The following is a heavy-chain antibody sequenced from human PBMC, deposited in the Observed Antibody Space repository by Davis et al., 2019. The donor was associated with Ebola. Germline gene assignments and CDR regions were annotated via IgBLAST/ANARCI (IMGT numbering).Heavy chain of an antibody. Sequence: SLKISCAASGFTFDDYGMHWVRQAPGKGLQWVSGISWNSGSIGYADSVKGRFTISRDNAKNSLYLQMNSLRAEDTALYYCAKDMDSSSFSGDQFDYWGQGTLVTVSS. J-gene: IGHJ4*02. CDR1: GFTFDDYG. D-gene: IGHD6-6*01. CDR2: ISWNSGSI. V-gene: IGHV3-9*01. CDR3: AKDMDSSSFSGDQFDY.